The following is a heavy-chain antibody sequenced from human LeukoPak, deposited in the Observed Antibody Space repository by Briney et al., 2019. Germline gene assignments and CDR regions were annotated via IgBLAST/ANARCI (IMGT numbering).Heavy chain of an antibody. D-gene: IGHD3-22*01. CDR3: ARTPYDSSGIYYWAFDY. J-gene: IGHJ4*02. CDR2: IYYSGST. V-gene: IGHV4-59*01. CDR1: GGSISSYY. Sequence: PSETLSLTCTVSGGSISSYYWSWIRQPPGKGLEWIGYIYYSGSTNYNPSLKSRVTISVDTSKNQFSLKLSSVTAADTAVYYCARTPYDSSGIYYWAFDYWGQGTLVTVSS.